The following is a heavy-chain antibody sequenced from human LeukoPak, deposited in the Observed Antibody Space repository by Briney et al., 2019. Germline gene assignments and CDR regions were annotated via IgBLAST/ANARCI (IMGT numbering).Heavy chain of an antibody. Sequence: GASVKVSCKASGGTFSSYAISWVRQAPGQGLEWMGRIIPILGIANYAQKFQGRVTITADKSTSTAYMELSSLRSGDTAVYYCASRAELGPVDAFDIWGQGTMVTVSS. CDR2: IIPILGIA. CDR3: ASRAELGPVDAFDI. J-gene: IGHJ3*02. CDR1: GGTFSSYA. D-gene: IGHD7-27*01. V-gene: IGHV1-69*04.